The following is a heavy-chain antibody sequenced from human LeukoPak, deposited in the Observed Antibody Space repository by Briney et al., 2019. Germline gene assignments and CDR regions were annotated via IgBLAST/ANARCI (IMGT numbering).Heavy chain of an antibody. Sequence: ASVKVSCRASGYTFTGYYMHWVRQAPGQGLEWMGWINPNSGGTNYAQKFQGWVTMTRDTSISTAYMELSRLRSDDTAVYYCARESFYSTCLDYWGQGTLVTVSS. J-gene: IGHJ4*02. V-gene: IGHV1-2*04. CDR2: INPNSGGT. CDR1: GYTFTGYY. D-gene: IGHD6-13*01. CDR3: ARESFYSTCLDY.